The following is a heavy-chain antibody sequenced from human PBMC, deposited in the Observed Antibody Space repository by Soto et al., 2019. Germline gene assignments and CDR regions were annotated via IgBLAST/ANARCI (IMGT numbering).Heavy chain of an antibody. CDR1: GYAFTGYY. J-gene: IGHJ6*02. V-gene: IGHV1-2*02. CDR3: ARDSGTEGYYYGMDV. D-gene: IGHD6-13*01. Sequence: GVSVRVSCKASGYAFTGYYMHWVRQAPGQGLEWMGWINPNSGGTNYAQKFQGRVTMTRDTSISTAYMELSRLRSDDTAVYYCARDSGTEGYYYGMDVWGQGTTVTVSS. CDR2: INPNSGGT.